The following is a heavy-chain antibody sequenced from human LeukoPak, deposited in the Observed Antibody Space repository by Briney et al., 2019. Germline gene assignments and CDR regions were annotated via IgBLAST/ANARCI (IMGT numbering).Heavy chain of an antibody. CDR1: GGSISSSTYY. CDR3: ARGDFWSGQQLDY. CDR2: IHYSGST. V-gene: IGHV4-39*01. J-gene: IGHJ4*02. Sequence: SETLSLTCTVSGGSISSSTYYWAWIRQPPGKGLEWIGSIHYSGSTYYNPSLKSRVTISVDTSENQFSLKLSSVTAADTAVYYCARGDFWSGQQLDYWGQGTLVTVSS. D-gene: IGHD3-3*01.